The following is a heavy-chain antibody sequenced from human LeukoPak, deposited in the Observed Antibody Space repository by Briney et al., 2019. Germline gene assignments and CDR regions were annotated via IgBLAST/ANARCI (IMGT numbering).Heavy chain of an antibody. CDR3: ARTAPPYYCSSTSCYVRGLYFYFDY. CDR1: GYTFTSYG. V-gene: IGHV1-18*01. CDR2: ISAYNGNT. Sequence: GASVKVSCKASGYTFTSYGISWVRQAPGQGLEWMGWISAYNGNTNYAQKLQGRVTMTTDTSTSTAYMELRSLRSDDTAVYYCARTAPPYYCSSTSCYVRGLYFYFDYWGQGTLVTVSS. J-gene: IGHJ4*02. D-gene: IGHD2-2*01.